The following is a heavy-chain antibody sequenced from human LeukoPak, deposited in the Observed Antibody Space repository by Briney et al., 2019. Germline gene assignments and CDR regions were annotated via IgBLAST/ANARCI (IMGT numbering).Heavy chain of an antibody. CDR3: AKDPARRVGVDSLLFDY. CDR2: INPSGGST. Sequence: ASVKVSCKASGYTFTSYYMHWVRQAPGQGLEWMGIINPSGGSTSYAQKFQGRVTMTRDTSTGTVYMELSSLRSEDTAVYYCAKDPARRVGVDSLLFDYWGQGTLVTVSS. V-gene: IGHV1-46*01. D-gene: IGHD3-3*01. CDR1: GYTFTSYY. J-gene: IGHJ4*02.